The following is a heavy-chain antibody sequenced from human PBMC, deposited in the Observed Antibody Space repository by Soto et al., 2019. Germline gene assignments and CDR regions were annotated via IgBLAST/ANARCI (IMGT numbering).Heavy chain of an antibody. CDR2: ISWNSGSI. Sequence: EVQLVESGGGLVQPGRSLRLSCAASGFTFDDYAMHWVRQAPGKGLEWVSGISWNSGSIGYADSVKGRFTISRDNAKNSLYLQMNSLRAEDTALYYCAKDSVGLQSGGPWFDPWGQGTLVTVSS. CDR1: GFTFDDYA. D-gene: IGHD4-4*01. V-gene: IGHV3-9*01. J-gene: IGHJ5*02. CDR3: AKDSVGLQSGGPWFDP.